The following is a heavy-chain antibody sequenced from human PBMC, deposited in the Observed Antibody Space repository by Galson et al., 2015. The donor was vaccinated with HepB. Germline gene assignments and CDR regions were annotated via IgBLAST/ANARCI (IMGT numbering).Heavy chain of an antibody. J-gene: IGHJ4*02. D-gene: IGHD3-10*01. CDR2: ISGSGGST. CDR1: GFTFSSYA. CDR3: AKSDVRGVTFFDY. V-gene: IGHV3-23*01. Sequence: SLRLSCAASGFTFSSYAMSWVRQAPGKGLEWVSAISGSGGSTYYADSVKGRFTISRDNSKNTLYLQMNSLRAEDTAVYYCAKSDVRGVTFFDYWGQGTLVTVSS.